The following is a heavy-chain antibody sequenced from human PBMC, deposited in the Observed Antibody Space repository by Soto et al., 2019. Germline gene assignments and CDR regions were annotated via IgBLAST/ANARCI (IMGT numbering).Heavy chain of an antibody. J-gene: IGHJ4*02. D-gene: IGHD3-3*01. CDR1: GGTLSSHA. CDR2: IIPFFGTT. CDR3: ARGLRVLEWPSPLDF. Sequence: QVQLVQSGAELKRPGSSVQVSCKASGGTLSSHAVSWVRQAPGQGLAWIGGIIPFFGTTQYARKFQGRVRLTADESAITAYMELSGLRSDDTAVYYCARGLRVLEWPSPLDFWGQGTLVTVSS. V-gene: IGHV1-69*12.